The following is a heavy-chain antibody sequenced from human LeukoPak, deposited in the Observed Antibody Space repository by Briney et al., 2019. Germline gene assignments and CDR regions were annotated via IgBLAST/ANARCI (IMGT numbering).Heavy chain of an antibody. CDR2: IYYSGST. V-gene: IGHV4-59*01. Sequence: PSETLSLTCTVSGGSISSYYWSWIRQPPGKGLEWIGYIYYSGSTNYNPSLKSRATISVDTSKNQFSLKLSSVAAADTAVYYCARGGYGSGSYYFDYWGQGTLVTVSS. CDR1: GGSISSYY. CDR3: ARGGYGSGSYYFDY. J-gene: IGHJ4*02. D-gene: IGHD3-10*01.